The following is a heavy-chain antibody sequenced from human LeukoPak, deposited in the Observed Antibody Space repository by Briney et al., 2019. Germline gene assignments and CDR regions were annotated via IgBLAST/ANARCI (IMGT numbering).Heavy chain of an antibody. CDR2: ISSSGSTI. CDR3: ARDLGFGELSPGGY. CDR1: GFTFSSYE. D-gene: IGHD3-10*01. J-gene: IGHJ4*02. V-gene: IGHV3-48*03. Sequence: GGSLRLSCAASGFTFSSYEMNWVRQAPGKGLEWVSYISSSGSTIYYADSVKGRFTISGDNAKNSLYLQRNSLRAEDTAVYYCARDLGFGELSPGGYWGQGTLVTVSS.